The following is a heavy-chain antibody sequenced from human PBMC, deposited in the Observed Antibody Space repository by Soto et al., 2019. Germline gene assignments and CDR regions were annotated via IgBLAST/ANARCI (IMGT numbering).Heavy chain of an antibody. V-gene: IGHV1-2*02. D-gene: IGHD5-12*01. CDR3: ARAHGERLRSFYYYYGMDV. CDR2: INPNSGGT. CDR1: GYTFTGYY. Sequence: ASVKVSCKASGYTFTGYYMHWVRQAPGQGLEWMGWINPNSGGTNYAQKFQGRVTMTRDTSISTAYMELSRLRSDDTAVYYCARAHGERLRSFYYYYGMDVWGQGTTVTVSS. J-gene: IGHJ6*02.